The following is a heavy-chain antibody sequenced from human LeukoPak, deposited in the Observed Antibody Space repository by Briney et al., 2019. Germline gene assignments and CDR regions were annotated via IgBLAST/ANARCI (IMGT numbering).Heavy chain of an antibody. J-gene: IGHJ5*02. CDR2: ISSSSSYI. Sequence: PGGSLRPSCAASGFTFSSYSMNWVRQAPGKGLEWVSSISSSSSYIYYADSVKGRFTISRDNAKNSLYLQMNSLRAEDTAVYYCARVFDSSSWYREAWFDPWGQGTLVTVSS. CDR3: ARVFDSSSWYREAWFDP. CDR1: GFTFSSYS. V-gene: IGHV3-21*01. D-gene: IGHD6-13*01.